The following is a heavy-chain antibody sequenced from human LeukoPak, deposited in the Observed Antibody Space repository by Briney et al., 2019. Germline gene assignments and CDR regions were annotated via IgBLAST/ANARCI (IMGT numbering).Heavy chain of an antibody. J-gene: IGHJ3*02. CDR1: GGSISSYY. CDR3: ARDHCGGSCQSDAFDI. CDR2: IYTSGST. V-gene: IGHV4-4*07. D-gene: IGHD2-15*01. Sequence: SETLSLTCTVSGGSISSYYWSWIRQPAGKGLEWIGRIYTSGSTNYNPSLKSRVTMSVDTSKSQFSLKLSSVTAADTAVYYCARDHCGGSCQSDAFDIWGQGTMVTVSS.